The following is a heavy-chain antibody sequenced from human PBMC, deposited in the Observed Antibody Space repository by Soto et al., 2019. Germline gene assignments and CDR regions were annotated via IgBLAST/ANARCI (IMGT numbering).Heavy chain of an antibody. V-gene: IGHV1-2*06. CDR1: GYTFIGYY. D-gene: IGHD1-26*01. CDR2: INPRSGDT. CDR3: GRDGVGATPLGWFDP. Sequence: QVQLVQSRAEVKKPGASVKVSCKASGYTFIGYYIHWVRQAPGQGLEWMGRINPRSGDTTYAQKFQGRITMTRDTSISTAYMELSSLRSDDTAVYYCGRDGVGATPLGWFDPWGQGSLVTVSS. J-gene: IGHJ5*02.